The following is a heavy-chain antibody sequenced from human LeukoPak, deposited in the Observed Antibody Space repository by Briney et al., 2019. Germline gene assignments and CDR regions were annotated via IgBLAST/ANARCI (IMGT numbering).Heavy chain of an antibody. CDR3: AIPGTIFGVVNDY. CDR1: GYTFTSYD. Sequence: ASVKVSCKASGYTFTSYDINWVRQATGQGLEWMGWMNPNSGNTGYAQKFQGRVTMTRNTSISTAYMELSSLRSEDTAMYYCAIPGTIFGVVNDYWGQGTLVTVSS. J-gene: IGHJ4*02. CDR2: MNPNSGNT. V-gene: IGHV1-8*01. D-gene: IGHD3-3*01.